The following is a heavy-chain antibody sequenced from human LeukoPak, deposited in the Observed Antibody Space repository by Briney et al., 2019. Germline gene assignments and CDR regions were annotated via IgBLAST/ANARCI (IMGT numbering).Heavy chain of an antibody. CDR2: IYYSGST. CDR3: ASVVAVAGTGYFDY. Sequence: SETLSLTCTVSGGSISSGDYYWGWISQHPRKGLEWIGYIYYSGSTYYNPSLKSRVTISVDTSKNQFSLKLSSVTAADTAVYYCASVVAVAGTGYFDYWGQGTLVTVSS. J-gene: IGHJ4*02. CDR1: GGSISSGDYY. D-gene: IGHD6-19*01. V-gene: IGHV4-31*03.